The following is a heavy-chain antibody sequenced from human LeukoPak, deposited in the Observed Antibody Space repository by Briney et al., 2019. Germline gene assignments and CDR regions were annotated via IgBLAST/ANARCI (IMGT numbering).Heavy chain of an antibody. J-gene: IGHJ4*02. CDR2: MNPNSGNT. V-gene: IGHV1-8*01. CDR1: GYTFTSYD. CDR3: ARRIRGWDYYFDY. D-gene: IGHD6-19*01. Sequence: ASVKVSCKASGYTFTSYDISWVRQATGQGLEWMGWMNPNSGNTGYAQKFQGRVTMTRNTSISTAYMELSSLRSEDTAVYYCARRIRGWDYYFDYWGQGTLVTVSS.